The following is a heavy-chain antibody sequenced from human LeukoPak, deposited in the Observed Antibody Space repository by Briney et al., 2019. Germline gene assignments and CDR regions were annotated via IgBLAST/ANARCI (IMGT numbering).Heavy chain of an antibody. V-gene: IGHV3-23*01. CDR2: INPSGESI. CDR3: AKDRDGSTWYLLNYMDG. D-gene: IGHD6-13*01. CDR1: GFTFANYA. J-gene: IGHJ6*03. Sequence: PGGSLRLSCAASGFTFANYAMTWVRQAPGKGLEWVSTINPSGESINFADSVRGRFTISRDNSKNTLYLQMNSLRDEDTAVYKCAKDRDGSTWYLLNYMDGWGTGTTVNVSS.